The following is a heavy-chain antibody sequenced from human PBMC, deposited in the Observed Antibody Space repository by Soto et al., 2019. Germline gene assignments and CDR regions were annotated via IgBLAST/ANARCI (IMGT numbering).Heavy chain of an antibody. CDR1: GGTFSSYA. V-gene: IGHV1-69*01. J-gene: IGHJ6*02. Sequence: QVQLVQSGAEVKKPGSSVKVSCKASGGTFSSYAISWVRQAPGQGLEWMGGIIPIFGTANYAQKFQGRVTITADESKRTAYMELSSLRSEDTDVYYCARDTGRSSGSDYYYYYGMDVWGQGTTVTVSS. CDR3: ARDTGRSSGSDYYYYYGMDV. CDR2: IIPIFGTA. D-gene: IGHD3-22*01.